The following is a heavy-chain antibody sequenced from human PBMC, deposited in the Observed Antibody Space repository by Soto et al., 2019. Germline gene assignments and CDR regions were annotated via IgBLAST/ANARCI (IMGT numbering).Heavy chain of an antibody. CDR3: ARVVRSVTARKGCWFDP. Sequence: QVQLVQSGAEVKEPGASVKVSCKASGYTFTSYGISWVRQAPGQGLEWMGWISAYNGNTNYAQKLQGRVTMTTDTATSTAYMELRSLSSDDTAVYYCARVVRSVTARKGCWFDPWGQGTLVTVSS. J-gene: IGHJ5*02. D-gene: IGHD6-6*01. CDR1: GYTFTSYG. V-gene: IGHV1-18*01. CDR2: ISAYNGNT.